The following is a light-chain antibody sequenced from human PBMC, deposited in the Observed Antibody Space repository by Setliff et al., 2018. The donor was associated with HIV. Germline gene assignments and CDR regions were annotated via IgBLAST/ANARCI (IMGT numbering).Light chain of an antibody. V-gene: IGLV2-14*03. CDR1: STDIGAQDF. Sequence: SVLTQPASVSGSPGQSVTISCTGTSTDIGAQDFVSWYQQRPGNAPKLIIFDVNNRPSGISTRFFGSKSGNTASLTISGLQPEDEGDYYCSAYTTRRTYVFGSGTKVTDL. CDR3: SAYTTRRTYV. CDR2: DVN. J-gene: IGLJ1*01.